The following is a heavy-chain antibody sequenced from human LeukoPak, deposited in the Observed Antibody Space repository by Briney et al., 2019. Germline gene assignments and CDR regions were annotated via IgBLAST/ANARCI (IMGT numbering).Heavy chain of an antibody. CDR1: GFTFSSYS. J-gene: IGHJ3*02. D-gene: IGHD3-3*01. V-gene: IGHV3-48*04. Sequence: GGSLRLSCAASGFTFSSYSMNWVRQAPGKGLEWVSYISSSGSTIYYADSVKGRFTISRDNAKNSLYLQMNSLRAEDTAVYYCARDFGARDAFDIWGQGTMVTVSS. CDR3: ARDFGARDAFDI. CDR2: ISSSGSTI.